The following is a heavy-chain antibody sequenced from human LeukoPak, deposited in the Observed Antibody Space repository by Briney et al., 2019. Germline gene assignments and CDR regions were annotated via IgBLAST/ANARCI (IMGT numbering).Heavy chain of an antibody. D-gene: IGHD3-9*01. CDR3: AKDLGQFKGDTVLRYFDRWRRERSAQNY. CDR1: GFTFSSYG. J-gene: IGHJ4*02. V-gene: IGHV3-30*18. Sequence: SGGSLRLSCAASGFTFSSYGMHWVRQAPGKGLEWVAAITCDGSNKYYADSVKGRFTISRDNSKNTLYLQMNSLRAEDTAVYYCAKDLGQFKGDTVLRYFDRWRRERSAQNYWGQGTLVTVSA. CDR2: ITCDGSNK.